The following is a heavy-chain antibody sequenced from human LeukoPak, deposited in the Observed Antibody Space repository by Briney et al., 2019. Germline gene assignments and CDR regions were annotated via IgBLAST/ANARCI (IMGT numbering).Heavy chain of an antibody. CDR3: ARAHSIASYYYGVDV. Sequence: PSETLSLTCTVSGGSISSSYSYWGWIRQPPGKGLEWIGNIYYSGSTYYSPSLTSRVTVSVDTSENQFSLKLSSVTAADTAVYYCARAHSIASYYYGVDVRGQGTTVTVSS. D-gene: IGHD2/OR15-2a*01. J-gene: IGHJ6*02. CDR2: IYYSGST. CDR1: GGSISSSYSY. V-gene: IGHV4-39*07.